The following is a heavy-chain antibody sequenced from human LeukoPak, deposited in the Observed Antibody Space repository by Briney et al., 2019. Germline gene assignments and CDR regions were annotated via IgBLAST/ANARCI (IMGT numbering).Heavy chain of an antibody. J-gene: IGHJ4*02. Sequence: ASVKVSCKASGYTLTSYDINWVRQATGQGLEWMGWMNPNSGKTGYAQKFQGRITITRNTSISTAYMELSSLRSEDTAVYYCTRETPSRYFDYWGQGTLVTVSP. CDR3: TRETPSRYFDY. CDR1: GYTLTSYD. D-gene: IGHD4-23*01. CDR2: MNPNSGKT. V-gene: IGHV1-8*01.